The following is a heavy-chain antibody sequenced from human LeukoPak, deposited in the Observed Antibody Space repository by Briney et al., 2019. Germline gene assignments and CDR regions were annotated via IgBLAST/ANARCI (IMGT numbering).Heavy chain of an antibody. V-gene: IGHV4-39*01. CDR3: ARREANWFDP. CDR1: GDSINSRNYY. Sequence: SETLSLTCTVSGDSINSRNYYWGWIRQPPGKGLEWIGSLYFTGSTYYNPSLKSRVTISVDTSKNQFSLKLSSVTAADTAVYYCARREANWFDPWGQGYLVTVSS. J-gene: IGHJ5*02. CDR2: LYFTGST.